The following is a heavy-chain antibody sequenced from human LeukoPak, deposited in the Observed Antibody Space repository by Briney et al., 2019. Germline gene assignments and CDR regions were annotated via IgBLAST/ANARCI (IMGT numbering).Heavy chain of an antibody. CDR1: GGSISSYY. J-gene: IGHJ5*02. V-gene: IGHV4-59*01. CDR2: IYYSGST. Sequence: SETLSLTCTVSGGSISSYYWSWIRQPPGKGLEWIGYIYYSGSTNYNPSLKSRVTISVDTSKNQFSLKLSSVTAADTAVYYCARHSVALQQLVLRFDPWGQGTLVTVSS. D-gene: IGHD6-13*01. CDR3: ARHSVALQQLVLRFDP.